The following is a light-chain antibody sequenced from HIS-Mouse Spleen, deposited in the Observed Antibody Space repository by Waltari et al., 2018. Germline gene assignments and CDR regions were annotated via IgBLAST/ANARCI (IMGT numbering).Light chain of an antibody. CDR1: SSNIGSNT. Sequence: QSVLTQPPSASGTPGQRVTISCSGSSSNIGSNTVNWYQQLPGTAPKLLLYSNNQRPSGVPDRFSGSKSGTSASLAISGLQSEDEADYYCAAWDDSLNGAVFGGGTQLTAL. V-gene: IGLV1-44*01. CDR3: AAWDDSLNGAV. J-gene: IGLJ7*02. CDR2: SNN.